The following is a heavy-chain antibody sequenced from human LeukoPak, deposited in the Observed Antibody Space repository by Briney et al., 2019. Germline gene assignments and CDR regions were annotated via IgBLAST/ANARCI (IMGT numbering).Heavy chain of an antibody. V-gene: IGHV4-39*01. CDR2: IYYSGST. CDR3: VRSAAVPDNYFDP. J-gene: IGHJ5*02. D-gene: IGHD6-25*01. CDR1: GGSISSSSYY. Sequence: SETLSLTCTVSGGSISSSSYYWGLMRQPPGKGLEWIGSIYYSGSTNYNPSLKSQVTISVDTSKNQFSLKLSSVTAADTAVYYCVRSAAVPDNYFDPWGQGTLVTVSS.